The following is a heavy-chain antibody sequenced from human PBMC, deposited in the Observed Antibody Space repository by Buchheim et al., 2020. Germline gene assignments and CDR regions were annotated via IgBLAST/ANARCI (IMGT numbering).Heavy chain of an antibody. V-gene: IGHV3-23*01. CDR2: ISGGGDYT. D-gene: IGHD3-22*01. Sequence: EVQLLESGGGLVKPGGSLRLSCAASGLTFSSSAMNWVRQAPGKGLEWVSSISGGGDYTYYADSVMGRFTISRDNSESTLVLQMNSLRAEDTAVYYCTKKLLSGSYPFDNWGQGTL. CDR3: TKKLLSGSYPFDN. CDR1: GLTFSSSA. J-gene: IGHJ4*02.